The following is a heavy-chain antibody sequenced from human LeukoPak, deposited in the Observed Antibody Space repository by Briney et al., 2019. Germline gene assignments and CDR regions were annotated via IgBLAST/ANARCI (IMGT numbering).Heavy chain of an antibody. CDR1: GGSINSNVYY. V-gene: IGHV4-39*01. J-gene: IGHJ4*02. D-gene: IGHD4-11*01. CDR3: ASPKTTTYYYFDY. CDR2: IDYTGNT. Sequence: SETLSLTCTVSGGSINSNVYYWGWIRQPPGKGLEWIGSIDYTGNTYYNPSLKSRVTIFVDTSKNQFSLKLSSVTAADTAVYYCASPKTTTYYYFDYWGQGTLVTVSS.